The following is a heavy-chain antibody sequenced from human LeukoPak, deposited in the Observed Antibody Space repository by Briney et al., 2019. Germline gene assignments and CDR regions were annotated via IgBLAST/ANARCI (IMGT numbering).Heavy chain of an antibody. J-gene: IGHJ5*02. V-gene: IGHV4-59*01. CDR3: ARGSEEMARRNNWFDP. D-gene: IGHD5-24*01. CDR2: IYYSGST. Sequence: SETLSLTCTVSGGSISSYYWSWIRQPPGKGLEWIGYIYYSGSTNYNPSLKSRVTISVDTSKNQFSLKLSSVTAADTAVYYCARGSEEMARRNNWFDPWGQGTLVTVSP. CDR1: GGSISSYY.